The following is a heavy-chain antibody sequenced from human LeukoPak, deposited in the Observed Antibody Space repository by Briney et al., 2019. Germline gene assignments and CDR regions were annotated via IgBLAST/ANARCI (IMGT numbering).Heavy chain of an antibody. Sequence: GRSLRLSCAASGFTFSSYAMHWVRQAPGKGLEWVAVISYDGSNKYYADSVKGRFTISRDNSKNTLFLQLNSLRAEDTAVYTCARGGTYSGSYCFDYWGQGTLVTVSS. V-gene: IGHV3-30-3*01. CDR3: ARGGTYSGSYCFDY. D-gene: IGHD1-26*01. CDR1: GFTFSSYA. J-gene: IGHJ4*02. CDR2: ISYDGSNK.